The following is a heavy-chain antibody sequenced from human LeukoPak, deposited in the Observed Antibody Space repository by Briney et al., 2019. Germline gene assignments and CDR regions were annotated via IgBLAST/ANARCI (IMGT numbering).Heavy chain of an antibody. J-gene: IGHJ4*02. CDR1: GGTFSSYA. CDR3: ASTPRYCTNGVCYLDY. D-gene: IGHD2-8*01. CDR2: IIPIFGTA. Sequence: GASVKVSCKASGGTFSSYAISWVQQAPGQGLEWMGGIIPIFGTANYAQKFQGRVTITTDESTGTAYMELSSLRSEDTAVYYCASTPRYCTNGVCYLDYWGQGTLVTDSS. V-gene: IGHV1-69*05.